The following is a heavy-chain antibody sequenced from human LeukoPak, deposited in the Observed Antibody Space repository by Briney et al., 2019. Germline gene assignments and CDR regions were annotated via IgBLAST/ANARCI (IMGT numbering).Heavy chain of an antibody. CDR1: GFTFSSYA. J-gene: IGHJ4*02. CDR3: AKRASSGWPFYFDC. Sequence: GGSLRLSCAASGFTFSSYALSWVRQAPGKGLEWVSAIRGSGGSTYYADSVKGRFTISRDNSKNTLYLQINSLRAEDTAIYYCAKRASSGWPFYFDCWGQGTLVTVSS. CDR2: IRGSGGST. V-gene: IGHV3-23*01. D-gene: IGHD6-19*01.